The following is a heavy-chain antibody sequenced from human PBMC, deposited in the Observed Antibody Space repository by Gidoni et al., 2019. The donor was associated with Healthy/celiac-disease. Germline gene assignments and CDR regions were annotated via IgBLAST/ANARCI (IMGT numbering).Heavy chain of an antibody. V-gene: IGHV3-73*01. CDR3: TRHVDDFWTDDAFDI. J-gene: IGHJ3*02. Sequence: EVQLVESGGGLVQPGGSLKLSCAASGFTFSRSAMHWVRQASGKGLEWVGRIISKANSYATAYAASVKGMFTISRDDSKNTAYLQMNSLKTEDTAVYYCTRHVDDFWTDDAFDIWGQGTMVTVSS. CDR1: GFTFSRSA. CDR2: IISKANSYAT. D-gene: IGHD3-3*01.